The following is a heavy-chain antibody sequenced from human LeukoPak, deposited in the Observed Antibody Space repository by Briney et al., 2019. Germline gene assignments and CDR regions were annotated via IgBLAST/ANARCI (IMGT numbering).Heavy chain of an antibody. D-gene: IGHD6-13*01. CDR3: ATGVHGIAAAGDYYFDY. CDR1: GGSISSYY. V-gene: IGHV4-59*01. J-gene: IGHJ4*02. CDR2: MYYRGNT. Sequence: SETLSLTCTVSGGSISSYYWSWIRQPPGKGLEWIGYMYYRGNTNYDPSLKSRVTMSIDTPNNQFSLKLSSVTAADTAVYYCATGVHGIAAAGDYYFDYWGQGTLVTVSS.